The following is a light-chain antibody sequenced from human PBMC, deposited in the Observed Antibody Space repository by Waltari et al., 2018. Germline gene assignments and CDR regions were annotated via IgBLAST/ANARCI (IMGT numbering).Light chain of an antibody. Sequence: QSVLTQPPSVSGAPGQRATISCTGNSTNIGAGYEVHWYQQLPGTAPKLLIYGNNNRPSGVPDRFSGSKSGTSASLAITGLQAEDEADYYCQSYDSSLSGWVFGGGTKLTVL. CDR2: GNN. CDR3: QSYDSSLSGWV. J-gene: IGLJ3*02. CDR1: STNIGAGYE. V-gene: IGLV1-40*01.